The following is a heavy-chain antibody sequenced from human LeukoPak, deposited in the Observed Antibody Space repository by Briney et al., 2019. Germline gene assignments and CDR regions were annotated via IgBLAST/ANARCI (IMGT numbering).Heavy chain of an antibody. V-gene: IGHV4-39*07. CDR1: GDSISSTNYY. Sequence: PSETLSLTCTVSGDSISSTNYYWGWIRQPPGKGLEWIGSIYYSGSTYYNPSLQSRVTMSVDTSTNQISLKMTSVTAADTAVYYCARGGYLRTYDYVWGSYRSRVSYYFDYWGQGTLVTVSS. J-gene: IGHJ4*02. CDR2: IYYSGST. D-gene: IGHD3-16*02. CDR3: ARGGYLRTYDYVWGSYRSRVSYYFDY.